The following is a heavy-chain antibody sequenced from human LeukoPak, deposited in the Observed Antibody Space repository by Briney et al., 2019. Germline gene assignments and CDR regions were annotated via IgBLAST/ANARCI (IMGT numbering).Heavy chain of an antibody. CDR2: IYNSGST. J-gene: IGHJ5*02. Sequence: PSETLSLTCTVSGGSISNYYWSWIRQSPGKGLEWIGHIYNSGSTNYNLSLKSRVTISVDTSKNQFSLKLSSVTAADTAVYYCARDLTAQNWFDPWGQGTLVTVSS. CDR1: GGSISNYY. V-gene: IGHV4-59*01. CDR3: ARDLTAQNWFDP.